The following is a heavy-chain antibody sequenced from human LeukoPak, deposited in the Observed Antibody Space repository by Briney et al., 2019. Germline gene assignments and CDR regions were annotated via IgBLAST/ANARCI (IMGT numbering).Heavy chain of an antibody. CDR2: ISAYNGNT. V-gene: IGHV1-18*01. CDR1: GYTFTSYG. J-gene: IGHJ4*02. D-gene: IGHD2-2*02. CDR3: ASDIVVVPAAISLDY. Sequence: ASVKVSCKASGYTFTSYGISWVRQAPGQGLEWMGWISAYNGNTNYAQKLQGRVTMTTDTSTSTAYMELRSLRSDDTAVYYCASDIVVVPAAISLDYWGQGTLVTVSS.